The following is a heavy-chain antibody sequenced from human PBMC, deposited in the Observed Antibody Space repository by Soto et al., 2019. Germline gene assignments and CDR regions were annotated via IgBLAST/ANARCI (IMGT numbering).Heavy chain of an antibody. Sequence: QLQLQESAPRLVKSSETLSLTCTVSGGSISTSHHWGWIRQPPGKALEWIGSVSYNGSPYYSPAFKSRITISVDTSKTLFPLRVRSVTAIDTAVYFCARHDNTGAFLDYWGQGNLVTVSS. CDR3: ARHDNTGAFLDY. CDR2: VSYNGSP. V-gene: IGHV4-39*01. J-gene: IGHJ4*02. CDR1: GGSISTSHH. D-gene: IGHD1-20*01.